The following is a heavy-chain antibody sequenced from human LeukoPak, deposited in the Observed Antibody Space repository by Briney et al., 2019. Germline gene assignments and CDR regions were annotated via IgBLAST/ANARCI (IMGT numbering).Heavy chain of an antibody. CDR2: INPNSGGT. CDR1: GYTFTGYY. V-gene: IGHV1-2*06. CDR3: AREQATVLGVWFDP. D-gene: IGHD2-8*01. Sequence: ASVKVSCKASGYTFTGYYMHWVRQAPGQGLEWMGRINPNSGGTNYAQKFQGRVTMTRDTSISTAYMELSRLRFDDTAVYYCAREQATVLGVWFDPWGQGTLVTVSS. J-gene: IGHJ5*02.